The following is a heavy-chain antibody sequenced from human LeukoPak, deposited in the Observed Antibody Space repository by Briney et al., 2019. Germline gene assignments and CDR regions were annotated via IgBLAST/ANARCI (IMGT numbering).Heavy chain of an antibody. CDR3: ASQSGHYSAFDI. CDR1: GGSISSYY. CDR2: IYYSGST. J-gene: IGHJ3*02. Sequence: SETLSLTCTVSGGSISSYYWSWIRQPPGKGLEWIGYIYYSGSTNYDPSLKSRVTISVDTSKNQFSLKLSSVTAADTAVYYCASQSGHYSAFDIWGQGTMVTVSS. V-gene: IGHV4-59*08. D-gene: IGHD3-22*01.